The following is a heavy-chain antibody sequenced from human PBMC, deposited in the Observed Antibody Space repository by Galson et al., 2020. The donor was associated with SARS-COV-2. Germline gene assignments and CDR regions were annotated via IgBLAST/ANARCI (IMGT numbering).Heavy chain of an antibody. CDR2: ITQSGSV. Sequence: SETLSLTCAVYGGSFSGHYWSWIRQSPGKGLEWIGEITQSGSVNYNPSLKSRVTISADTSKNQFSLELRSVTAADTAVYYCARGLFQTTMVIVVFTSGSFYFDSWGKGTLVSVSS. CDR1: GGSFSGHY. CDR3: ARGLFQTTMVIVVFTSGSFYFDS. D-gene: IGHD3-22*01. J-gene: IGHJ4*02. V-gene: IGHV4-34*01.